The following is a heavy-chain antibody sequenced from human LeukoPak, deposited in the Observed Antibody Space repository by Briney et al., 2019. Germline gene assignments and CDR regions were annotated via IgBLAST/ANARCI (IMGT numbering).Heavy chain of an antibody. V-gene: IGHV4-34*01. CDR2: INHSGST. CDR3: ASREYSYGPFGYGMDV. D-gene: IGHD5-18*01. J-gene: IGHJ6*02. CDR1: GGSFSGYY. Sequence: SETPSLTCAVYGGSFSGYYWSWIRQPPGKGLEWIGEINHSGSTNYNPSLKSRVTISVDTSKNQFSLKLSSVTAADTAVYYCASREYSYGPFGYGMDVWGQGTTVTVSS.